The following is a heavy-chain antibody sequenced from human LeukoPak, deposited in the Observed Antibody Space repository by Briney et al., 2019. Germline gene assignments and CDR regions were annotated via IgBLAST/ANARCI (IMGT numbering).Heavy chain of an antibody. CDR3: ARDPPGIAASGSGG. Sequence: PGGSLRLSCETSGFVFSNFGMHWVRQAPGKGLEWVAFVRYDESEKYYGDSVRGRFTISRDNSKNTLYLQMTNVRVEDTAVYYCARDPPGIAASGSGGWGQGTLVTVSS. V-gene: IGHV3-30*02. CDR1: GFVFSNFG. D-gene: IGHD6-25*01. J-gene: IGHJ4*02. CDR2: VRYDESEK.